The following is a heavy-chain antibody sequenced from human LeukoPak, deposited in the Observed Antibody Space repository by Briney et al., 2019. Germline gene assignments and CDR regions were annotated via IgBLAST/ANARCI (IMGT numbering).Heavy chain of an antibody. CDR2: ISFSSATI. J-gene: IGHJ4*02. Sequence: PGGSLRLSCEASGFTFSSYSMNWVRQAPGKGLEWVSYISFSSATIHYADSVKGRFTISRDNAKNSLYLQLSSLRTDDTAVYYCHVVGSAQKPDSWGQGTLVTVSS. CDR3: HVVGSAQKPDS. D-gene: IGHD1-26*01. CDR1: GFTFSSYS. V-gene: IGHV3-48*01.